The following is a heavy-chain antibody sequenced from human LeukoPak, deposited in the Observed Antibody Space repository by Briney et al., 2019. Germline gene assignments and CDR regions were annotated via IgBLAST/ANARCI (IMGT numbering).Heavy chain of an antibody. CDR2: INPSGGST. D-gene: IGHD6-13*01. Sequence: GASVKVSCKASGYTFTSYYMHWVRQAPGQGLEWMGIINPSGGSTSYAQKFQGRVTMTRDTSTSTVCMELSSLRSEDTAVYYCARDLSGAAAGTIGMDVWGQGTTVTVSS. V-gene: IGHV1-46*01. J-gene: IGHJ6*02. CDR1: GYTFTSYY. CDR3: ARDLSGAAAGTIGMDV.